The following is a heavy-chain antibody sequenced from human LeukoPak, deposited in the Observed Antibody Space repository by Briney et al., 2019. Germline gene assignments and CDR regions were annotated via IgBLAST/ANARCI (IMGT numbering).Heavy chain of an antibody. CDR3: ARAGRSFYGGSSDY. CDR1: GFTSSSHW. Sequence: PGGSLRLSCAASGFTSSSHWTSWVRPAPGKGLEWVAHIRKDGKEKQYMESVRGRFTISRANTKNSMYLQMDSLRDEDTAVYYCARAGRSFYGGSSDYWGQGTLVTVSS. J-gene: IGHJ4*02. CDR2: IRKDGKEK. D-gene: IGHD4-23*01. V-gene: IGHV3-7*01.